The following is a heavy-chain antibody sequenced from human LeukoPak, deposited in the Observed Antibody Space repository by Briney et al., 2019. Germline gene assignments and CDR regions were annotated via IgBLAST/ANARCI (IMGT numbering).Heavy chain of an antibody. D-gene: IGHD1-7*01. CDR3: ARDLGRAGLLELRRAYYYYYMDV. Sequence: PGGSLRLSCAASGFTFSSYWMSWVRQAPGKGLEWVANIKQDGSEKYYVDSVKGRFTISRDNAKNSLYLQMNSLRAEDTAVYYCARDLGRAGLLELRRAYYYYYMDVWGKGTTVTVSS. CDR1: GFTFSSYW. V-gene: IGHV3-7*01. CDR2: IKQDGSEK. J-gene: IGHJ6*03.